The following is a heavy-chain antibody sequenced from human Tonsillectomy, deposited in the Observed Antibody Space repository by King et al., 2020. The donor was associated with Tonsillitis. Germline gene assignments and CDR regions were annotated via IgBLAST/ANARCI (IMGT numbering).Heavy chain of an antibody. CDR3: AKGGYSGSYPPYYYYGMDV. J-gene: IGHJ6*02. Sequence: VQLVESGGVVVQPGGSLRLSCAASGFTFDDYAMYWVRQPLGKGLEWVSLISWEGGSTHYADSVKGRFTISRDNSKNSLYLQMNSLRLEDTALSYCAKGGYSGSYPPYYYYGMDVWGQGTTVTVSS. CDR2: ISWEGGST. V-gene: IGHV3-43D*04. CDR1: GFTFDDYA. D-gene: IGHD1-26*01.